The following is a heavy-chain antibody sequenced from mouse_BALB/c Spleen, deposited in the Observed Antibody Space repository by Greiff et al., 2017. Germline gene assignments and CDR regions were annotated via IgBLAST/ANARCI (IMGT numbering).Heavy chain of an antibody. CDR1: GYAFTNYL. CDR3: ARSGALLRLRNFDY. J-gene: IGHJ2*01. Sequence: VKLQESGAELVRPGTSVKVSCKASGYAFTNYLIEWINQRPGQGLEWIGVINPGSGGTNYNEKFKGKATLTADKSSSTAYMQLSSLTSDDSAVYFCARSGALLRLRNFDYWGQGTTLTVSS. CDR2: INPGSGGT. D-gene: IGHD1-2*01. V-gene: IGHV1-54*01.